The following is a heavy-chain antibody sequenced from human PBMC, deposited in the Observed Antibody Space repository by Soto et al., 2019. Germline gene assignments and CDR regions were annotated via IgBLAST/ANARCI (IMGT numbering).Heavy chain of an antibody. V-gene: IGHV4-31*03. J-gene: IGHJ6*03. CDR1: GGYISSGGYY. Sequence: QVQLQESGPGLVKPSQTLSLTCTVSGGYISSGGYYWSWIRQHPGKGLEWIGYIYYSGSTYYNPSLKSRVTISVDTSKHQFSLKLSSVTATDTAVYYCARHHLVEDPRRYYYYMDVWGKGTTVTFSS. CDR2: IYYSGST. D-gene: IGHD3-3*01. CDR3: ARHHLVEDPRRYYYYMDV.